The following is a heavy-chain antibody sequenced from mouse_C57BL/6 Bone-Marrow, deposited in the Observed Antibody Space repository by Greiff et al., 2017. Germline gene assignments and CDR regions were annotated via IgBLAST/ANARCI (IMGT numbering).Heavy chain of an antibody. Sequence: EVMLVESGGGLVQPGGSLKLSCAASGFTFRDYYMYWVRQTPEKRLEWVAYISNGGGSTYYPDTVKGRFTISRDNAKNTLYLQMSRLKSEDTAMYYCASLRAYWGQGTLVTVSA. CDR2: ISNGGGST. D-gene: IGHD1-1*01. V-gene: IGHV5-12*01. CDR1: GFTFRDYY. CDR3: ASLRAY. J-gene: IGHJ3*01.